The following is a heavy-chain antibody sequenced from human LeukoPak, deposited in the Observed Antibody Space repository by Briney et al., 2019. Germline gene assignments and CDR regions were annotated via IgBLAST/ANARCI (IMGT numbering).Heavy chain of an antibody. V-gene: IGHV4-39*07. CDR2: IYYSGST. J-gene: IGHJ4*02. Sequence: SETLSLTCTVSGGSISSSSYYWGWIRQPPGKGLEWIGSIYYSGSTYYNPSLKSRVTISVDTSKNQFSLKLSSVTAADTAVYYCASEAGQVVAATPGDYWGQGTLVTVSS. CDR1: GGSISSSSYY. CDR3: ASEAGQVVAATPGDY. D-gene: IGHD2-15*01.